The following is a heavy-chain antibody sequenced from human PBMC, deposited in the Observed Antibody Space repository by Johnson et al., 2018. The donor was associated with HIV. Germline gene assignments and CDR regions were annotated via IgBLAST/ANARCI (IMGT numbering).Heavy chain of an antibody. V-gene: IGHV3-30*14. CDR1: GFTFSSYA. CDR3: ARDLRGAFDI. Sequence: QVQVVESGGGVVQPGRSLRLSCAASGFTFSSYAMHWVRQAPGKGLEWVAVISYDGSNKYYADSVKGRFTISRDNSKNTLHLQMNSLRAEDTAVYYCARDLRGAFDIWGQGTMVTVSS. J-gene: IGHJ3*02. D-gene: IGHD4-17*01. CDR2: ISYDGSNK.